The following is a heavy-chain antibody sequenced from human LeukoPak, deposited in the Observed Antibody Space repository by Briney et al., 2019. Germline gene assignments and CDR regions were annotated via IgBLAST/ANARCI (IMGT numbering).Heavy chain of an antibody. CDR1: GGSISSYY. CDR2: IYYSGST. J-gene: IGHJ4*02. V-gene: IGHV4-59*01. D-gene: IGHD5-24*01. CDR3: ARGGGYNSYLDY. Sequence: PSETLSLTCTVSGGSISSYYWSWLRQPPGKGLEGIGYIYYSGSTNYNPSLKSRVTISVDTSKNHFSLKLSSVTAADTAVYYCARGGGYNSYLDYWGQGTLVTVPS.